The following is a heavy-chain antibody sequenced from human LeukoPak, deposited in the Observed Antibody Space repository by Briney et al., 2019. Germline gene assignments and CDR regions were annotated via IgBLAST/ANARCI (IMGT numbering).Heavy chain of an antibody. V-gene: IGHV4-59*12. CDR1: GGSISSYY. CDR3: ARDSDILTGYSRWFDP. CDR2: IYYSGST. D-gene: IGHD3-9*01. Sequence: SETLSLTCTVSGGSISSYYWSWIRQPPGKGLEWIGYIYYSGSTYYNPSLKSRVTISVDTSKNQFSLKLSSVTAADTAVYYCARDSDILTGYSRWFDPWGQGTLVTVSS. J-gene: IGHJ5*02.